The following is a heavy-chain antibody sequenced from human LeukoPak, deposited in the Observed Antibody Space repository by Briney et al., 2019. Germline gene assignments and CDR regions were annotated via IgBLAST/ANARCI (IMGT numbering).Heavy chain of an antibody. CDR2: ISSSGSTI. D-gene: IGHD2-21*02. J-gene: IGHJ4*02. CDR1: GLIFSDYV. Sequence: GGSLRLSCAASGLIFSDYVMIWVRQAPGKGLEWVSYISSSGSTIYYADSVKGRFTISRDNAKNSLYLQMNSLRAEDTAVYYCARDMEDYCGGDCYSGPFDYWGQGTLVTVSS. V-gene: IGHV3-48*03. CDR3: ARDMEDYCGGDCYSGPFDY.